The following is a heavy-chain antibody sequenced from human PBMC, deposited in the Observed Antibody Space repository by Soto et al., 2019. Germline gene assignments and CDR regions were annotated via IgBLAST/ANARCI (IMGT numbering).Heavy chain of an antibody. CDR3: AREEVSYDSSGYYFYWFDP. J-gene: IGHJ5*02. Sequence: SQTLSLTCAISGDSVSSNSAAWNWIRQSPSRGLEWLGRTYYRSKWYNDYAVSVKSRITINPDTSKNQFSLQLNSVTPEDTAVYYCAREEVSYDSSGYYFYWFDPWGQGTLVTVSS. CDR2: TYYRSKWYN. CDR1: GDSVSSNSAA. V-gene: IGHV6-1*01. D-gene: IGHD3-22*01.